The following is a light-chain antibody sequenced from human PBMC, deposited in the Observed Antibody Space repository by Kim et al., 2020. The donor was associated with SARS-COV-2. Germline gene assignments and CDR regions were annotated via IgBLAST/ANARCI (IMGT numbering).Light chain of an antibody. CDR2: GAS. V-gene: IGKV3-20*01. Sequence: LSPGERATLSCRASQTVDSTFLAWYQQKPGQAPRLVMYGASNRAPGIPDRFSGSGSGTDFILSISRLEPEDSADYYCQRYGGAQYTFGQGTKLEI. CDR3: QRYGGAQYT. CDR1: QTVDSTF. J-gene: IGKJ2*01.